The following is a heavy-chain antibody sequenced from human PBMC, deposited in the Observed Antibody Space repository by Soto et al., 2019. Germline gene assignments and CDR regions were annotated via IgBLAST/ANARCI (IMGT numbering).Heavy chain of an antibody. J-gene: IGHJ6*02. CDR3: ARHYGYGSGSYYYYYGMDV. Sequence: PSETLSLTCTVSGGSISSSIYYWGWIRQPPGKGLEWIGSIYYSGCTYYNPSLKSRVTISVDSSKNQFSLKLSSVTAADTAVYYCARHYGYGSGSYYYYYGMDVWGQGTTVTVS. CDR1: GGSISSSIYY. CDR2: IYYSGCT. V-gene: IGHV4-39*01. D-gene: IGHD3-10*01.